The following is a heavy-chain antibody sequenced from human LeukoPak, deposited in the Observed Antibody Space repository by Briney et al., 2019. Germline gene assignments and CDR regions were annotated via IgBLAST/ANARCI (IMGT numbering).Heavy chain of an antibody. V-gene: IGHV1-46*01. D-gene: IGHD6-13*01. CDR3: ARDSNSSWYSDYYGMDV. CDR2: INPSGGST. CDR1: GYTFTGYY. Sequence: ASVKVSCKASGYTFTGYYMHWVRQAPGQGLEWMGIINPSGGSTSYAQKFQGRVTMTRDTSTSTVYMELSSLRSEDTAVYYCARDSNSSWYSDYYGMDVWGKGTTVTVSS. J-gene: IGHJ6*04.